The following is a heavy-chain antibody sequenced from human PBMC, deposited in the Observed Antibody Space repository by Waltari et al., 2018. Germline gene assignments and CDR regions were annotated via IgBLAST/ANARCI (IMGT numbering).Heavy chain of an antibody. Sequence: EVQLVESGGGLAQPGRSLRLSCAASGFIFDDYAMHWIRQTPRKGLEWVSRIGWNSGRRGYVDSVRGRFIVSRDNAKNSLYLQMNSLRAEDTALYYCVKDMASGSYEAPDAFDIWGQGTMVTVSS. V-gene: IGHV3-9*01. D-gene: IGHD3-10*01. CDR2: IGWNSGRR. J-gene: IGHJ3*02. CDR1: GFIFDDYA. CDR3: VKDMASGSYEAPDAFDI.